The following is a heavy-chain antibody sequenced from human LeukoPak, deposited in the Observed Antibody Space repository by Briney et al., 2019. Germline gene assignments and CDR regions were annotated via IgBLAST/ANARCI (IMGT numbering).Heavy chain of an antibody. D-gene: IGHD6-13*01. CDR3: ASHSSSWCFGY. J-gene: IGHJ4*02. CDR2: IKQDGSEK. CDR1: GFTFSSYW. V-gene: IGHV3-7*03. Sequence: SGGSLRLSCAASGFTFSSYWMSWVRQAPGKGLEWVANIKQDGSEKYYVDSVKGRFTISRDNAKNSLYLQMNSLRAEDTAVYYCASHSSSWCFGYWGQGTLVTVSS.